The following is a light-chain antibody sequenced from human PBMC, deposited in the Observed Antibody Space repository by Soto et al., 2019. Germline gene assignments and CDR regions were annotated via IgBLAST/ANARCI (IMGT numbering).Light chain of an antibody. CDR1: QSVSSR. V-gene: IGKV3-15*01. CDR3: HQYDQWPPWT. CDR2: DAS. Sequence: ELVMTHSPATLSVSPGERTSVSCRLSQSVSSRLAWYQQKPGQAHRLLIFDASTRAPGIPDRFSGSGSGTEFTLTITSLQSEDVAVYICHQYDQWPPWTFGQGTKVDI. J-gene: IGKJ1*01.